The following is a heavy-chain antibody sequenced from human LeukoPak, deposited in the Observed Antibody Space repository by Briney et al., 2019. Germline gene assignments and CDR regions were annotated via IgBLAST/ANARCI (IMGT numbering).Heavy chain of an antibody. J-gene: IGHJ4*02. V-gene: IGHV4-61*02. CDR3: ARDRWLDF. CDR2: IYASGST. Sequence: SETLSLTCTVSGGSIRNLNYYWSWIRQPAGKGLEWIGRIYASGSTNYNPSLKSRVTISVDTSKNQFSLKLSSVTAADTAVYYCARDRWLDFWGQGTLVTVSS. CDR1: GGSIRNLNYY. D-gene: IGHD6-19*01.